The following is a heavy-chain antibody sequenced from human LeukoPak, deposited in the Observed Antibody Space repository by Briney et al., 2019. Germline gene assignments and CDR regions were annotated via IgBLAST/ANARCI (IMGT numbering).Heavy chain of an antibody. CDR3: ARIGSDNWNDRGSDY. V-gene: IGHV3-48*03. Sequence: GSLRLSCAASGFTFSSYEMNWVRQAPGKGLEWVSYISSSGSTIYYADSVKGRFTISRDNAKNSLYLQMNSLRAEDTAVYYCARIGSDNWNDRGSDYWGQGTLVTVSS. CDR1: GFTFSSYE. D-gene: IGHD1-20*01. J-gene: IGHJ4*02. CDR2: ISSSGSTI.